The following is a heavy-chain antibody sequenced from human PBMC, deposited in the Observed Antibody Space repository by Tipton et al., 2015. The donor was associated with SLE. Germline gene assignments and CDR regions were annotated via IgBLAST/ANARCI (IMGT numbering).Heavy chain of an antibody. CDR1: GFSFELYA. CDR2: ITWNSGSI. CDR3: ARVFGGTGYMDV. D-gene: IGHD3-16*01. J-gene: IGHJ6*03. V-gene: IGHV3-9*01. Sequence: SLRLSCAASGFSFELYAMQWVRQAPGKGLEWVSGITWNSGSITYADSVKGRFTISRDNAKSSLFLQMNNLRAEDTAVYYCARVFGGTGYMDVWGKGTTVTVSS.